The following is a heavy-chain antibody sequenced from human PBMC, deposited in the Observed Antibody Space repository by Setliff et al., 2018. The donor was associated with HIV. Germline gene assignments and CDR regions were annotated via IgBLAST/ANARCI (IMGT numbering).Heavy chain of an antibody. Sequence: SETLSLTCAVSGFSINSGYYWGWFRQSPGKGLEWIGTIYYTGYTFNNPSLTSRVTMSVDTSKSQFSLRLSSVTAADTAVYYCARQRDFDWLSQNYYYMDVWGKGATVTVSS. CDR1: GFSINSGYY. D-gene: IGHD3-9*01. V-gene: IGHV4-38-2*01. J-gene: IGHJ6*03. CDR3: ARQRDFDWLSQNYYYMDV. CDR2: IYYTGYT.